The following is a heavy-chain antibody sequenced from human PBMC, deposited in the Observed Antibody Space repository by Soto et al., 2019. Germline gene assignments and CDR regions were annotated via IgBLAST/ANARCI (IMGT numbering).Heavy chain of an antibody. CDR3: AKDHLPQYYYDSSGYPIGVYYFDY. D-gene: IGHD3-22*01. Sequence: VGSLRLSCAASGFTFSSYAMSWVRQAPGKGLEWVSAISGSGGSTYYADSVKGRFTISRDNSKNTLYLQMNSLRAEDTAVYYCAKDHLPQYYYDSSGYPIGVYYFDYWGQGTLVTVSS. J-gene: IGHJ4*02. CDR2: ISGSGGST. V-gene: IGHV3-23*01. CDR1: GFTFSSYA.